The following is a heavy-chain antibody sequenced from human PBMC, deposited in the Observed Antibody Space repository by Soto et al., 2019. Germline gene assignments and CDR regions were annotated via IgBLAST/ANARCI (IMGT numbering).Heavy chain of an antibody. CDR1: GGSISSSSYY. J-gene: IGHJ3*02. Sequence: SETLSLTCTVSGGSISSSSYYWGWIRQPPGKGLEWIGSIYYSGSTYYNPSLKSRVTISVDTSKNQFSLRLTSVTAADTAVYYCAGLNFDILPAYYAFDISAQGTMVTVSS. CDR2: IYYSGST. CDR3: AGLNFDILPAYYAFDI. D-gene: IGHD3-9*01. V-gene: IGHV4-39*01.